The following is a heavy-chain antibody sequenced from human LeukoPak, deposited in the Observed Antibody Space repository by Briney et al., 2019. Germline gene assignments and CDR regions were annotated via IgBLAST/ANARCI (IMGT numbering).Heavy chain of an antibody. CDR3: ARDPGDYGDYSNLFDP. CDR2: IRSSSSYM. Sequence: GGSLRLSCEASGFTFNTCAMSWVRQAPGKGLEWVSSIRSSSSYMDYADSVRGRFTISRDNAKNSLYLQMNSLRVEDTAVYYCARDPGDYGDYSNLFDPWGQGTLVTVSS. V-gene: IGHV3-21*01. D-gene: IGHD4-17*01. CDR1: GFTFNTCA. J-gene: IGHJ5*02.